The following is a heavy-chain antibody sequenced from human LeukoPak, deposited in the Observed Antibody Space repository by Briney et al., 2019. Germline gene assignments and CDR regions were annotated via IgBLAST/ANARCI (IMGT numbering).Heavy chain of an antibody. CDR1: GGSISSSSYY. CDR3: ARQESSSENWFDP. D-gene: IGHD6-6*01. V-gene: IGHV4-39*01. Sequence: NPSETLSLTCTVSGGSISSSSYYWGWIRQPPGKGLEWNGSIYYSGSTYYNPSLKSRVTISVDTSKNQFSLKLSSVTAADTAVYYCARQESSSENWFDPWGQGTLVTVSS. CDR2: IYYSGST. J-gene: IGHJ5*02.